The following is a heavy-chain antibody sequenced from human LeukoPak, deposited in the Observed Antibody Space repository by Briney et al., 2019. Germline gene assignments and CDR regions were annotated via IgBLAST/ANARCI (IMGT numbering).Heavy chain of an antibody. V-gene: IGHV1-18*01. CDR1: GYTFTSYG. Sequence: ASVKVSCKASGYTFTSYGISWVRQAPGQGLEWMGWISAYNGNTNYAQKLQGRVAMTTDTSTSTAYMELRSLRSDDTAVYYCARVGYYDFWSGYEDYWGQGTLVTVSS. CDR2: ISAYNGNT. J-gene: IGHJ4*02. CDR3: ARVGYYDFWSGYEDY. D-gene: IGHD3-3*01.